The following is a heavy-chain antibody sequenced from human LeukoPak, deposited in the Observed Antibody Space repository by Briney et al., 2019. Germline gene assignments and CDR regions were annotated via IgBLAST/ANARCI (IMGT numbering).Heavy chain of an antibody. V-gene: IGHV3-30-3*01. CDR2: ISYDGSNK. CDR3: ARGGSGTYSSSWYAQFDY. Sequence: PGGSLRLSCAASGFTFSSYAMHWVRQAPGKGLEWVAVISYDGSNKYYADSVKGRFTISRDNSKNTLYLQMNSLRAEDTAVYYCARGGSGTYSSSWYAQFDYWGQGTLVTVSS. CDR1: GFTFSSYA. J-gene: IGHJ4*02. D-gene: IGHD6-13*01.